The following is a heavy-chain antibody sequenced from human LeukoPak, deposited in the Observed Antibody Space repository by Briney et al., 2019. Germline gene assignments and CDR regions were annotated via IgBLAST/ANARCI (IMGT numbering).Heavy chain of an antibody. CDR2: ISYDGSNK. V-gene: IGHV3-30*04. Sequence: GGSLRLSCAASRFTFSSYAMHWVRQVPGKGLEWVAVISYDGSNKYYADSVKGRFTISRDNSKNTLYLQMNSLRAEDTAVYYCARDSGFSGTQRGEYWGQGTLVTVSS. CDR1: RFTFSSYA. J-gene: IGHJ4*02. CDR3: ARDSGFSGTQRGEY. D-gene: IGHD3/OR15-3a*01.